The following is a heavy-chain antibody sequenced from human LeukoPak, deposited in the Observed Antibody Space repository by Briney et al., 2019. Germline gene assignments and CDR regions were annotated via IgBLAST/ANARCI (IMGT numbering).Heavy chain of an antibody. Sequence: GGSLRLSCAASGFTYSIYAMSWVRQAPGKGLEWVSAISGSGGTAYYADSVKGRFTISRDNSKNTLYLQMNSLRAEDTAVYYCAKKGYYDGSGYYMYYFDHWGQGTLVTVSS. CDR3: AKKGYYDGSGYYMYYFDH. J-gene: IGHJ4*02. CDR1: GFTYSIYA. D-gene: IGHD3-22*01. V-gene: IGHV3-23*01. CDR2: ISGSGGTA.